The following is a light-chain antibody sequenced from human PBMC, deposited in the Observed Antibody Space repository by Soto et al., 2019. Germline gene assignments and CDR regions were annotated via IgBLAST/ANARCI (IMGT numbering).Light chain of an antibody. CDR2: AAS. Sequence: AIRMTQSPSSFSSSTGDRVTITCRASQCISSYLAWYQQKPGKAPKLLIYAASTLQSGVPSRFSGSGSGTDFTLTISCLQSEDFATYYCQQYYSYPITFGQGTRLEI. J-gene: IGKJ5*01. CDR3: QQYYSYPIT. V-gene: IGKV1-8*01. CDR1: QCISSY.